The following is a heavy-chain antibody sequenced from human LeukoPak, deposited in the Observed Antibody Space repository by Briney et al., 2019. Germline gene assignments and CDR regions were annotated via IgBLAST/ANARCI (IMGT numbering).Heavy chain of an antibody. CDR3: ARVPVGYSVQLLQFDP. Sequence: ASVKVSCKASGGTFSSYAISWVRQAPGQGLEWMGGIIPIFGTANYAQKFQGRVTITADESTSTAYMELSSLRSEDTAVYYCARVPVGYSVQLLQFDPWGQGTLVTVSS. J-gene: IGHJ5*02. D-gene: IGHD2-2*01. CDR2: IIPIFGTA. V-gene: IGHV1-69*13. CDR1: GGTFSSYA.